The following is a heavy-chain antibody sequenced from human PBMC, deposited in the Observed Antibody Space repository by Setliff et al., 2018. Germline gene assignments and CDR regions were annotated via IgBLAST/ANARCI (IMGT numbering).Heavy chain of an antibody. V-gene: IGHV1-69*05. CDR2: IIPMFGTP. J-gene: IGHJ3*02. CDR3: ARDLDYQYYYETSGRDAFDI. CDR1: GDSFNNYA. Sequence: GASVKVSCKASGDSFNNYAISWVRQAPGQGLEWMGGIIPMFGTPAYAQEFQDRVTITTDESTSTAYMELDSLRSDDTAVYYCARDLDYQYYYETSGRDAFDIWGQGTMVT. D-gene: IGHD3-22*01.